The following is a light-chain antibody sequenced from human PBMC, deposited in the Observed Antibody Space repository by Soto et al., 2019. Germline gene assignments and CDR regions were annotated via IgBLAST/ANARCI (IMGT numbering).Light chain of an antibody. CDR3: QQYCSSPSLT. J-gene: IGKJ4*01. Sequence: EIVLTQSPGTLSLSPGERATLSCRASQSVSSSYLAWYQQKPGQAPRLLIYGASSRATGIPDRFSGSGSVTDFTLTISRLEPEDFAVYYCQQYCSSPSLTFGGGTKVEIK. CDR2: GAS. CDR1: QSVSSSY. V-gene: IGKV3-20*01.